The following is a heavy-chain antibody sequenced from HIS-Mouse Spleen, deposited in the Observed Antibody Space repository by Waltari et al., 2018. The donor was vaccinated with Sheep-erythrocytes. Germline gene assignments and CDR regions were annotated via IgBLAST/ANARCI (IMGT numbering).Heavy chain of an antibody. Sequence: QVQLVESGGGVVQPGRSLRLSCAASGFTFSSYAMHWVSQAPGKGLEWVAVISYDGSNKYYADSVKGRFTISRDNSKNTLYLQMNSLRAEDTAVYYCARSDYYDRRLGLGVYWGQGTLVTVSS. J-gene: IGHJ4*02. D-gene: IGHD3-22*01. CDR1: GFTFSSYA. V-gene: IGHV3-30*04. CDR3: ARSDYYDRRLGLGVY. CDR2: ISYDGSNK.